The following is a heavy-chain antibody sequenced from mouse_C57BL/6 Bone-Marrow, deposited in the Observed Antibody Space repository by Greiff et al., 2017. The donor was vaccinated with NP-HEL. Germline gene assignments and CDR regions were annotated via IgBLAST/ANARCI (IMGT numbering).Heavy chain of an antibody. CDR1: GFTFSSYA. Sequence: EVKLAESGGGLVKPGGSLKLSCAASGFTFSSYAMSWVRQTPEKRLEWVATISDGGSYTYYPDNVKGRFTISRDNAKNNLYLQMSHLKSEDTAMYYCARAPPYYSNGYWGQGPTLTVSS. V-gene: IGHV5-4*03. CDR2: ISDGGSYT. J-gene: IGHJ2*01. D-gene: IGHD2-5*01. CDR3: ARAPPYYSNGY.